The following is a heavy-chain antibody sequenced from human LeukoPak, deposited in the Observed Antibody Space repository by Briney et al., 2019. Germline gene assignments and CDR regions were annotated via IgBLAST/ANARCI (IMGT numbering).Heavy chain of an antibody. CDR1: GGSFSGYY. CDR2: INHSGST. CDR3: ARGRVYYYGMDV. V-gene: IGHV4-34*01. Sequence: KPSETLSLTCAVYGGSFSGYYWSWIRQPPGKGLEWIGEINHSGSTNYNPSLKSRVTISVDTSKNQFSLKLSSVTAADTAVYYCARGRVYYYGMDVWGQGTTVTVSS. J-gene: IGHJ6*02.